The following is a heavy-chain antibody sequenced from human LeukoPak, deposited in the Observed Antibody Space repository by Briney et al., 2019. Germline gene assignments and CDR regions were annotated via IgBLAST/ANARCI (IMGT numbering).Heavy chain of an antibody. V-gene: IGHV4-59*08. D-gene: IGHD6-13*01. J-gene: IGHJ4*02. CDR2: IYYSGST. CDR3: ARHLAAAGFDY. CDR1: GGSISSYY. Sequence: SETLSLTCTVSGGSISSYYWSWIRQPPGKGLEWIGYIYYSGSTNYNPFLKSRVTISVDTSKNQFSLKLSSVTAADTAVYYCARHLAAAGFDYWGQGTLVTVSS.